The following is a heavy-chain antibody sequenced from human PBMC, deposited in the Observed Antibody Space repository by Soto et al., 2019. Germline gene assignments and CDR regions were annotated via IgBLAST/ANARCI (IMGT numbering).Heavy chain of an antibody. D-gene: IGHD2-21*01. Sequence: EVQLLESGGGLVQPGGSLRLSCTASGFTFSSSAMNWVRQAPGQGLEWVASVSENGGSRGGTYYADSVKGWFTISRDNSKNTLYLQMDSLRGADTAVYYCASAKAVVIAALGIWGQGTMVTVSS. CDR1: GFTFSSSA. V-gene: IGHV3-23*01. J-gene: IGHJ3*02. CDR3: ASAKAVVIAALGI. CDR2: VSENGGSRGGT.